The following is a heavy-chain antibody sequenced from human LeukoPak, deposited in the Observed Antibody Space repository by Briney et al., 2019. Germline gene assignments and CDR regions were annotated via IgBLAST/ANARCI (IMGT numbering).Heavy chain of an antibody. V-gene: IGHV4-59*01. CDR2: IYYTGNT. D-gene: IGHD3-10*01. CDR3: ARSQNYYGSGDY. J-gene: IGHJ4*02. Sequence: PSETLSLTCAVYGGSFSGYYWSWIRQPPGKALEWIGYIYYTGNTYYNPSLEGRVTISVDTSKNHFSVKLSSVTAADTAVYYCARSQNYYGSGDYWSQGTLVTVSS. CDR1: GGSFSGYY.